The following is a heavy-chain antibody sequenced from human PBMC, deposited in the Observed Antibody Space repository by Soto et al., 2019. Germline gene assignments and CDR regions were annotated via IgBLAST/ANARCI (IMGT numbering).Heavy chain of an antibody. CDR2: IKSKTDGGTT. D-gene: IGHD1-26*01. Sequence: EVQLVESGGGLVKPGGSLRLSCAASGFTFSNAWMSWVRQAPGKGLEWVGRIKSKTDGGTTDYAAPVKGRFTISRDDSKNTLYLQMNRLKTEDTAVYYCTTEGIVGATTADYWGQGTLVTVSS. CDR1: GFTFSNAW. J-gene: IGHJ4*02. CDR3: TTEGIVGATTADY. V-gene: IGHV3-15*01.